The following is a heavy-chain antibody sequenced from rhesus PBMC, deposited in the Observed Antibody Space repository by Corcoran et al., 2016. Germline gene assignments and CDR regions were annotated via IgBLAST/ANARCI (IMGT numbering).Heavy chain of an antibody. Sequence: QVQLQESGPGLVKPSETLSLTCAVSGGSISINYWSWIRQPPGKGLEWIGYIYGISGSTYYNPSLKSRVTISTDTSNTQFSLKLSSLTAADTAVYYCAREVTYGSLFDYWGQGVLVTVSS. CDR2: IYGISGST. D-gene: IGHD4-4*01. CDR3: AREVTYGSLFDY. CDR1: GGSISINY. V-gene: IGHV4-160*01. J-gene: IGHJ4*01.